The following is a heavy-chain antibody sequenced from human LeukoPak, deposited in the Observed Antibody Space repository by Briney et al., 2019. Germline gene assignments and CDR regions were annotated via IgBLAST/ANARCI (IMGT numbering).Heavy chain of an antibody. D-gene: IGHD2-15*01. Sequence: PSETLSLTCTVSGGSISSYYWSWIRQPPGKGLEWIGYIYYSGSTNYNPSLKSRVTISVDTSKNQFSLKLSSVTAADTAVYYCARGYPYCSGGSCRHFDYWGQGTLVTVSS. CDR1: GGSISSYY. CDR3: ARGYPYCSGGSCRHFDY. V-gene: IGHV4-59*01. J-gene: IGHJ4*02. CDR2: IYYSGST.